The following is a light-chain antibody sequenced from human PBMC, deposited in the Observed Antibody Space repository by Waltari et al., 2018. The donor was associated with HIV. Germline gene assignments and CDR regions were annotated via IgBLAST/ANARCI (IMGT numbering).Light chain of an antibody. CDR2: WAS. V-gene: IGKV4-1*01. CDR3: LQYYSTPS. J-gene: IGKJ5*01. Sequence: EIVMTQYPDSLVVSLGERATIARKSSRGVFHISNSNNYLAWYQHKPGQSTKLLLYWASTREFGVPDRFSGSGSGTDFTLTINSLQAEDAAVYYCLQYYSTPSFGQGTRLEIK. CDR1: RGVFHISNSNNY.